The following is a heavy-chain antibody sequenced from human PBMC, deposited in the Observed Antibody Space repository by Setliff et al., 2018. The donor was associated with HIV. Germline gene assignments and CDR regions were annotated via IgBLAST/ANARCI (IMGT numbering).Heavy chain of an antibody. D-gene: IGHD3-16*01. V-gene: IGHV3-48*03. CDR2: IGGHGSII. CDR1: GLIFSSYE. CDR3: AAVPWGHSSLIIDH. J-gene: IGHJ4*02. Sequence: PGGSLRLSCAASGLIFSSYEMNWVRQAPGKGLEWISFIGGHGSIIHYADSVKGRFTISRDNAKNSVYLQMHGLKVEDTAVYYCAAVPWGHSSLIIDHWGQGTPVTVS.